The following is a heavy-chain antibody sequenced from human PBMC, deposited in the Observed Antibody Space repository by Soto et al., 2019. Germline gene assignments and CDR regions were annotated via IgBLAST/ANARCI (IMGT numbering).Heavy chain of an antibody. J-gene: IGHJ6*02. V-gene: IGHV1-69*13. D-gene: IGHD6-13*01. CDR1: GGTLSSYA. CDR3: ARGGSIAAAGTDYYYYYGMDV. CDR2: IIPIFGTA. Sequence: SVKVSCKASGGTLSSYAISWVRQAPGQGLEWMGGIIPIFGTANYAQKFQGRVTITADESTSTAYMELSSLRSEDTAVYYCARGGSIAAAGTDYYYYYGMDVWGQGTTVTVS.